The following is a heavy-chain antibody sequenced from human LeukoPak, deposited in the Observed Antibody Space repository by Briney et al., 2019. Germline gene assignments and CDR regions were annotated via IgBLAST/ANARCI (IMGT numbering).Heavy chain of an antibody. V-gene: IGHV3-21*01. CDR3: AGDAIESRNGAFDI. D-gene: IGHD2/OR15-2a*01. Sequence: PGGSLRLSCVASGFTFSRHSMNWVRQAPGEGLEWVSFISTSSSYIYYAASVKGRFTISRDNAKNSLYLQMSSLSAEDTAVYYCAGDAIESRNGAFDIWGQGTMVTVSS. CDR2: ISTSSSYI. CDR1: GFTFSRHS. J-gene: IGHJ3*02.